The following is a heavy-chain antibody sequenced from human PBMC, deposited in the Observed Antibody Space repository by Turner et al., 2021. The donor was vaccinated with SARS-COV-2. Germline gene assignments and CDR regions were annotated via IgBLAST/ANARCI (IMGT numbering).Heavy chain of an antibody. CDR2: MNPDSGNT. V-gene: IGHV1-8*03. Sequence: QVQLVQSGAEVKKPGASVKVSCKASGYTFTSYAINWVRQATGQGLEWMGWMNPDSGNTAYAQKFQGRVTITRNTYISTAYMELSSLRSEDTAVYYCARGGYCSSTSCSPYWYFDLWGRGTLVTVSS. CDR1: GYTFTSYA. CDR3: ARGGYCSSTSCSPYWYFDL. J-gene: IGHJ2*01. D-gene: IGHD2-2*01.